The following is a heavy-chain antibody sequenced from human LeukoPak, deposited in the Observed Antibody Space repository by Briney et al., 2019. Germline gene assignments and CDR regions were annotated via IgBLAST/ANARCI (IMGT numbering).Heavy chain of an antibody. V-gene: IGHV3-23*01. J-gene: IGHJ4*02. CDR1: GFTFSSYA. CDR3: AKAVSRHFGSGRDY. Sequence: GGSLRLSCAASGFTFSSYAMSWVRQAPGRGLEWVSAISGSGGSTYYADSVKGRFTISRDNSKNTLYLQMNSLRAEDTAVFYCAKAVSRHFGSGRDYWGQGTLVTVSS. D-gene: IGHD3-10*01. CDR2: ISGSGGST.